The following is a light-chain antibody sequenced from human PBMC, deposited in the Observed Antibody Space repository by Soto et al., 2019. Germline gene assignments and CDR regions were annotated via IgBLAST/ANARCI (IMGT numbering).Light chain of an antibody. J-gene: IGLJ1*01. CDR2: EVS. CDR3: NSYRHSTTLV. CDR1: SSDVGGYNS. Sequence: QSALTQPAPVSGSPGQSITISCTGTSSDVGGYNSVSWFQQHPSKAPKLIIYEVSHRPSGVSIRFSGSKSGNTASLTISGLQAEDEADYYCNSYRHSTTLVFGTGTKV. V-gene: IGLV2-14*01.